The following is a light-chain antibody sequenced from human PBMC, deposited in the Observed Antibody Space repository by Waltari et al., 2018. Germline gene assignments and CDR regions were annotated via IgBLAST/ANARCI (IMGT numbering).Light chain of an antibody. CDR3: QHDSSSSWT. CDR2: GAS. V-gene: IGKV3-20*01. Sequence: EIVLTQSPGTLSLSPGDRATLSCRASQSVSSTSLAWSQQKPGQVTGLRIDGASSRATGIPDRFSGSGSGTDVTLTISRLEPEDFAVYDCQHDSSSSWTFGQGTKVEIK. J-gene: IGKJ1*01. CDR1: QSVSSTS.